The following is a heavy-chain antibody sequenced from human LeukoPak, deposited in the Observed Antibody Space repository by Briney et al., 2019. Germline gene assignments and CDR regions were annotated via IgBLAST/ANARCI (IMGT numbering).Heavy chain of an antibody. CDR1: GFTFSSYW. CDR2: INSDGSST. V-gene: IGHV3-74*01. Sequence: PGGSPRLSXAASGFTFSSYWMHWVRQAPGKGLVWVSRINSDGSSTSYADSVKGRFTISRDNAKNTLYLQMNSLRAEDTAVYYCARGNGGWYWGFDYWGQGTLVTVSS. CDR3: ARGNGGWYWGFDY. D-gene: IGHD6-19*01. J-gene: IGHJ4*02.